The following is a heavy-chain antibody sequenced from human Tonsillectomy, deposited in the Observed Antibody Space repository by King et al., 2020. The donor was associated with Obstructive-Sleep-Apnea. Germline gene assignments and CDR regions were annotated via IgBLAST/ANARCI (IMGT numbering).Heavy chain of an antibody. V-gene: IGHV3-15*01. CDR3: TASLTPGTFGA. Sequence: VQLVESGGGLVEPGGSLRLSCAASGFTVSSAWMTWVRQAPGKGLECVGRIKNRAGGGTIEYNSPVKGRFTISGDDSQNTLHLQMSSLKTEDTGIYYCTASLTPGTFGAWGQGTVVTVSS. CDR2: IKNRAGGGTI. D-gene: IGHD3-9*01. CDR1: GFTVSSAW. J-gene: IGHJ3*01.